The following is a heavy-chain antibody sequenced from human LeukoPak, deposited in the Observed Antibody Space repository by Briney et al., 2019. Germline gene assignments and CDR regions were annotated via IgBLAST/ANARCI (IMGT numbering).Heavy chain of an antibody. CDR2: VYYSGST. CDR1: GGSISSHY. J-gene: IGHJ6*03. D-gene: IGHD2-2*02. CDR3: ARGRRYCSSTSCYTDSYYYYYMDV. Sequence: PSETLSLTCTVSGGSISSHYWSWVRQTPGKGLEWIGSVYYSGSTYYNPSLKSRVTISVDTSKNQFSLKLSSVTAADTAVYYCARGRRYCSSTSCYTDSYYYYYMDVWGKGTTVTVSS. V-gene: IGHV4-59*11.